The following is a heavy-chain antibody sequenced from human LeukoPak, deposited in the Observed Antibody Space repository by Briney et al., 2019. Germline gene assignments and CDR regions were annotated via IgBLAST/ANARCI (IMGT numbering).Heavy chain of an antibody. Sequence: GGSLRLSCAASGFTFTSYSMNWVRQAPGKGLEWVSSISSLSTYIYYADSVKGRFTISRDNAQNSLFLQMNSLSAEDTAVYYCARGAYGLLTTYYHFDSWGQGALVTVSS. J-gene: IGHJ4*02. D-gene: IGHD3-9*01. V-gene: IGHV3-21*01. CDR3: ARGAYGLLTTYYHFDS. CDR1: GFTFTSYS. CDR2: ISSLSTYI.